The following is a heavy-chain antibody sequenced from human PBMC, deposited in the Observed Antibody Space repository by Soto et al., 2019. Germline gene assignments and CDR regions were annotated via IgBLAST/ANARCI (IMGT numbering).Heavy chain of an antibody. Sequence: SATLSLTCTVSGGSMINYFWTWIRQPPGKGLEWIGYIHYSGATSSFSSYNPSLRGLVTISEDTSKNQFSLKLLSVTSAATALYFCAAGEASSRTLAPYYLNFWGQGTLVTVSS. V-gene: IGHV4-59*01. D-gene: IGHD6-13*01. CDR3: AAGEASSRTLAPYYLNF. J-gene: IGHJ4*02. CDR1: GGSMINYF. CDR2: IHYSGATSSFS.